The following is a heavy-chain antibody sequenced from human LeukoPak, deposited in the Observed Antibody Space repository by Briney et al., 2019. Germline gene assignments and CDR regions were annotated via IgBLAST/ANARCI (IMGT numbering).Heavy chain of an antibody. CDR2: INPTSGGT. Sequence: ASVKVSCKASGYTFTGYYMRWVRQAPGQGLEWMGGINPTSGGTNYAQKFQGRVTMTRDTSISTAYMELSRLRSDDTAVYYCARGLTTPYYYYYMDVWGKGTTVTVSS. CDR1: GYTFTGYY. J-gene: IGHJ6*03. V-gene: IGHV1-2*02. D-gene: IGHD4-11*01. CDR3: ARGLTTPYYYYYMDV.